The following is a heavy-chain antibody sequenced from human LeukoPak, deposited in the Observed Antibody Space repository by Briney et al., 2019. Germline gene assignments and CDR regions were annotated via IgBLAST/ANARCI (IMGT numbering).Heavy chain of an antibody. V-gene: IGHV4-34*01. CDR1: GGSFSGYY. CDR3: ARPGITLIRGVSAFEF. D-gene: IGHD3-10*01. J-gene: IGHJ4*02. Sequence: SETLSLTCAVYGGSFSGYYWSWIRQPPGRGLEWIGSIYYSGSTYYNPSLKSRVTISVDTSKNQFSLKLSSVTAADTAVYYCARPGITLIRGVSAFEFWGQGTLVTVST. CDR2: IYYSGST.